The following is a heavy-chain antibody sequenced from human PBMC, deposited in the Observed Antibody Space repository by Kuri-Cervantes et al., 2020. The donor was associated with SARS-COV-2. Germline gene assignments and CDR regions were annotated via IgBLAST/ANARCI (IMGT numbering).Heavy chain of an antibody. J-gene: IGHJ6*02. CDR3: AKDEHHYDYVWGSYRYPYYYGMDV. CDR2: IKSKTDGGTT. D-gene: IGHD3-16*02. Sequence: GGSLRLSCAASGFTFSNAWMSWVRQAPGKGLEWVGRIKSKTDGGTTDYAAPVKGRFTISRDDSKNTLYLQMNSLRAEDTAVYYCAKDEHHYDYVWGSYRYPYYYGMDVWGQGTTVTVSS. V-gene: IGHV3-15*01. CDR1: GFTFSNAW.